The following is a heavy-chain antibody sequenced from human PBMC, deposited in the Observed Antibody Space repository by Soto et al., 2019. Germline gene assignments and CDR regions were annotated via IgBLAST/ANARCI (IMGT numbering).Heavy chain of an antibody. V-gene: IGHV3-30-3*01. Sequence: HPGGSLRLSCAASGFTFSSYAMHWVRQAPGKGLEWVAVISYDGSNKYYADSVKGRFTISRDNSKNTLYLQMNSLRAEDTAVYYCARTPPWIQPWDYCYYCMGVWGQVNT. J-gene: IGHJ6*02. CDR3: ARTPPWIQPWDYCYYCMGV. CDR2: ISYDGSNK. CDR1: GFTFSSYA. D-gene: IGHD5-18*01.